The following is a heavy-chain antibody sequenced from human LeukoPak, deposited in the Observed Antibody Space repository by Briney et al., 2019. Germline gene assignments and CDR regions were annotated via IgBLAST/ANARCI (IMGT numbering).Heavy chain of an antibody. CDR1: GFTFRSYG. CDR3: AKDIYEGSLDY. D-gene: IGHD3-16*01. Sequence: GGPLRLSCAASGFTFRSYGMHGVRQAPAKGLEWVAVIWYDGSNKYYADSVKGRFTISRDNSKNTLYLQMNSLRAEDTAVYYCAKDIYEGSLDYWGQGTLVTVSS. V-gene: IGHV3-33*06. J-gene: IGHJ4*02. CDR2: IWYDGSNK.